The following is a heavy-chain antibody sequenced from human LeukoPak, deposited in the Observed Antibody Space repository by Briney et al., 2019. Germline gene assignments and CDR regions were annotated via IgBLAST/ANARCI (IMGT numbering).Heavy chain of an antibody. CDR3: ARYFGGYNYFDY. CDR2: IYYSGST. D-gene: IGHD2-21*01. Sequence: PSETLSLTCTVSGGSISSYYWSWIRQPPGQGLERIGYIYYSGSTNYNPSLKSRVTISVDTSKNQFSLKLTSVTAADTAVYYCARYFGGYNYFDYWGQGTLVTVSS. J-gene: IGHJ4*02. V-gene: IGHV4-59*01. CDR1: GGSISSYY.